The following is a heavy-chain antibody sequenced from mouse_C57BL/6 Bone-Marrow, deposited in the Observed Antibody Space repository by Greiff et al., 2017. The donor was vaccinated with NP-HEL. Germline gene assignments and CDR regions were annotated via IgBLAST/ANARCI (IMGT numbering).Heavy chain of an antibody. J-gene: IGHJ1*03. CDR1: GYAFSSSW. Sequence: VQLQQSGPELVKPGASVKISCKASGYAFSSSWMNWVKQRPGKGLEWIGRIYPGDGDTNYNGKFKGKATLTADKSSSPAYMQLSSLTSEDSAVYFCARYYYGSSPYWYFDVWGTGTTVTVSS. D-gene: IGHD1-1*01. CDR2: IYPGDGDT. CDR3: ARYYYGSSPYWYFDV. V-gene: IGHV1-82*01.